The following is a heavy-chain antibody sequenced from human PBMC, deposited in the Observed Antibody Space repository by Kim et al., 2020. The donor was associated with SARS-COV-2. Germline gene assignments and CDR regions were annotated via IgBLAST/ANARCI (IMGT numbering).Heavy chain of an antibody. V-gene: IGHV3-23*01. J-gene: IGHJ6*02. Sequence: KGRFTISRDNSKNTRYLQMNSLRAEDTAVYYCAKWDPARWFPLYYYGMDVWGQGTTVTVSS. D-gene: IGHD2-15*01. CDR3: AKWDPARWFPLYYYGMDV.